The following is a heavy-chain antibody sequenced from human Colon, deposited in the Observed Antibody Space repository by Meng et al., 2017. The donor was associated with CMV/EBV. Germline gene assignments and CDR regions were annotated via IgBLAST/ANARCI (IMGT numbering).Heavy chain of an antibody. J-gene: IGHJ6*02. V-gene: IGHV3-48*04. CDR1: GFTFSTYS. D-gene: IGHD5-18*01. CDR3: AKGGVDTSMIYFYDMDV. Sequence: SWAASGFTFSTYSMNWVRQAPGKGLEWVSYISSSSSPIYYADSVRGRFTISRDNAKKSLYLQMNSLRAEDSAVYYCAKGGVDTSMIYFYDMDVWGQGTTVTVSS. CDR2: ISSSSSPI.